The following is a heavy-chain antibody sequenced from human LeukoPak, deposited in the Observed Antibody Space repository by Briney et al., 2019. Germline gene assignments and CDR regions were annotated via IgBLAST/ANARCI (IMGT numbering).Heavy chain of an antibody. CDR2: ISYDGSNK. Sequence: GGSLRLSCAASGFTFSSYAMHWVRQAPGKGLEWVAVISYDGSNKYYADSVKGRFTISRDNSKNTLYLQMNSLRAEDTAVYYCAKDSGSGYYTTFDYWGQGTLVTVSS. CDR3: AKDSGSGYYTTFDY. V-gene: IGHV3-30-3*01. J-gene: IGHJ4*02. D-gene: IGHD3-22*01. CDR1: GFTFSSYA.